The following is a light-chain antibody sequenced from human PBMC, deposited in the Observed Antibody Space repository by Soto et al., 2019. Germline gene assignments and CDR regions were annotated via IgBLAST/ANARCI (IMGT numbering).Light chain of an antibody. J-gene: IGKJ2*01. Sequence: DIQLTQSPSFLSASVGDRVTITCRASQGISSYLAWYQQKPGKAPKLLISAASTSQSGVPSRFSGSGSGTEFTLTISSLQPEDFATYYCQQSNVYPRTFGQGTK. CDR3: QQSNVYPRT. CDR2: AAS. V-gene: IGKV1-9*01. CDR1: QGISSY.